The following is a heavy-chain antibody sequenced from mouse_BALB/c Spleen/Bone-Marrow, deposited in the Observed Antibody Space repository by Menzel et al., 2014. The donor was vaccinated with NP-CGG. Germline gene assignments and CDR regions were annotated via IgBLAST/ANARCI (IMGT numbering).Heavy chain of an antibody. J-gene: IGHJ4*01. Sequence: VQLQQSGPGLVAPSQSLSITCTVSGFSLTDYGVTWIRQPPGKGLEWLGIIWGGGSTFYNSSLRSRLNVSKDNSKSXVFLKMNSLQADDTAMYYCAKLNWVYAMDYWGQGTSVTVSS. CDR3: AKLNWVYAMDY. CDR2: IWGGGST. V-gene: IGHV2-6-5*01. D-gene: IGHD4-1*02. CDR1: GFSLTDYG.